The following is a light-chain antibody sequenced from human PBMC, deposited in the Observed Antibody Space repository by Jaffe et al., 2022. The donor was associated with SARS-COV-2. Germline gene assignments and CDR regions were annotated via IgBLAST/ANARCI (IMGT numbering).Light chain of an antibody. Sequence: QSVLTQPPSASGIPGQRVTISCSGSSPNFGSKTVNWYQQRPGTAPKILICDNDHRPSGVPDRFSGSRSGTSASLAISGLQSEDEADYYCAIWDDRLNGRVFGGGTKLTVL. CDR3: AIWDDRLNGRV. CDR2: DND. V-gene: IGLV1-44*01. CDR1: SPNFGSKT. J-gene: IGLJ3*02.